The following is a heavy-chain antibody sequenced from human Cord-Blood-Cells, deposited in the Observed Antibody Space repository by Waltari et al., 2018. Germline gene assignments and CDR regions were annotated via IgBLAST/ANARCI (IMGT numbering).Heavy chain of an antibody. CDR1: GFTFSCYS. Sequence: EVQLVESGGGLVQPGGSLRLSCAASGFTFSCYSMNWVRQAPGKGLGWVSYISSSRSTIYYADSVKGRCTISRDNTKNSLYLQMNSLRAEDTAVYYCARDQRAGTTGWYFDLWGRGTLVTVSS. J-gene: IGHJ2*01. D-gene: IGHD1-7*01. V-gene: IGHV3-48*01. CDR2: ISSSRSTI. CDR3: ARDQRAGTTGWYFDL.